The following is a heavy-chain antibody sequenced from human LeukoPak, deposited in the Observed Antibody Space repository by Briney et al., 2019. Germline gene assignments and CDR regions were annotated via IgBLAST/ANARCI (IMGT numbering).Heavy chain of an antibody. CDR3: ARGPPPDFDC. V-gene: IGHV4-4*07. CDR1: GGSTSSYY. CDR2: IYTTGST. Sequence: SKTLSLTCTVSGGSTSSYYWSWIRQPAGKGLEWIGRIYTTGSTDCNPSLKSRVTMSVDTSKNQFSLKLSSVTAADTAVYYCARGPPPDFDCWGQGTLVTVSS. J-gene: IGHJ4*02.